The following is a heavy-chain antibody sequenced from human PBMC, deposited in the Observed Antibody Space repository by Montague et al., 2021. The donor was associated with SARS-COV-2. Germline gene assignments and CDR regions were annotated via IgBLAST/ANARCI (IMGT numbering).Heavy chain of an antibody. V-gene: IGHV4-4*07. D-gene: IGHD6-13*01. CDR1: GGSISSYY. Sequence: SETLSLTCTVSGGSISSYYWSWIRQPSGKGLEWIWRFYTTGSTNXNPSLKSRVTMSVDTSKNQFSLKLSSVTAADTAVYYCARSTFYSSGWWDNWYFDLWGRGTLVTVSS. J-gene: IGHJ2*01. CDR3: ARSTFYSSGWWDNWYFDL. CDR2: FYTTGST.